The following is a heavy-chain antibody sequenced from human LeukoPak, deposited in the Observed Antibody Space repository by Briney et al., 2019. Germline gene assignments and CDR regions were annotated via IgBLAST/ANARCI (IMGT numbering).Heavy chain of an antibody. D-gene: IGHD6-13*01. J-gene: IGHJ4*02. Sequence: PSETLSLTCTVSSGSITGYYWAWIRQPPGKGLEWIGYIQYSGTTEYNPSLASRASISVDTAKDQFSLNLRSVTAADTAVYYCARDRAAGTLDFWGQGTLVTGSS. CDR2: IQYSGTT. CDR3: ARDRAAGTLDF. V-gene: IGHV4-59*01. CDR1: SGSITGYY.